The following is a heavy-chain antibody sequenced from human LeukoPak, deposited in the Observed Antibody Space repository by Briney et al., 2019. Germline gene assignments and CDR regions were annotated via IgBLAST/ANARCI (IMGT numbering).Heavy chain of an antibody. Sequence: GGSLRLSCVASGFTFSSNGMHWVRQAPGKGLEWVTFIQYDGSKKYYADSVKGRFTISRDNAKTSLYLQMNSLRAEDTAVYYCARGKFDFDYWGQGTLVTVSS. CDR2: IQYDGSKK. CDR3: ARGKFDFDY. CDR1: GFTFSSNG. D-gene: IGHD3-16*01. J-gene: IGHJ4*02. V-gene: IGHV3-30*02.